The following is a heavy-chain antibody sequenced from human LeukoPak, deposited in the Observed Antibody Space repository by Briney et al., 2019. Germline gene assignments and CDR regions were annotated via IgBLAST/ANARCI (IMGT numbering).Heavy chain of an antibody. D-gene: IGHD6-19*01. J-gene: IGHJ4*02. CDR1: GDSISSGSAT. V-gene: IGHV6-1*01. CDR2: TYYRSKWFI. CDR3: TRSDCSSGRCPGFDN. Sequence: SQTLSLTCAIFGDSISSGSATWNWIRQSPSRGLEWLGRTYYRSKWFINYAPSVKSRIIINPDTPKNQVSLQLNSVTPEDTAVYYCTRSDCSSGRCPGFDNWGQGTLVTVSS.